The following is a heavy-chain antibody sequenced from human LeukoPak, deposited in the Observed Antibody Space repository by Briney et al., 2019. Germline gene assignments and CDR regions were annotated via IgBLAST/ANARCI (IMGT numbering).Heavy chain of an antibody. CDR1: GFTFSSYA. V-gene: IGHV3-23*01. Sequence: GGSLRLSCAASGFTFSSYAMSWVRQAPGKGLEWVSGISRSGGSTYYADSVKGRFTISRDSSKNTLFLQMNTLRAEDTAVYYCAKPLSAASGTDFDYWGQGTLVTVSS. D-gene: IGHD6-13*01. J-gene: IGHJ4*02. CDR2: ISRSGGST. CDR3: AKPLSAASGTDFDY.